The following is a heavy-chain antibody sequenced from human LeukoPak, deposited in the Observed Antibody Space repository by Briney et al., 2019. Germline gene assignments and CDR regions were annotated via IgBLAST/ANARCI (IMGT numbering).Heavy chain of an antibody. CDR2: IWYDGRTK. J-gene: IGHJ4*02. Sequence: PGGSLRLSCEVSGFTFSNYGMHWVRQAPGKGLEWLALIWYDGRTKFHADSVKDRFTISRDNSANTLYLQMSSLRVGDTAVYYCAREWGRIAVAGGPGYWGQGARVTVSS. V-gene: IGHV3-33*01. CDR3: AREWGRIAVAGGPGY. CDR1: GFTFSNYG. D-gene: IGHD6-19*01.